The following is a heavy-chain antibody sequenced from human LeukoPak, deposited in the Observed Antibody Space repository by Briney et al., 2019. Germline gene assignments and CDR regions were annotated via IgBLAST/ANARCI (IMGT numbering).Heavy chain of an antibody. CDR1: GGTFSSYA. D-gene: IGHD6-6*01. J-gene: IGHJ4*02. CDR2: IIPIFGTA. Sequence: SVKVSCKASGGTFSSYAISWVRQAPGQGLEWMGGIIPIFGTANYAQKFQGRVTITTDESTSTAYMELRSLISDDTAVYYCARSGRGSIAAHYAYWGQGTLVTVSS. CDR3: ARSGRGSIAAHYAY. V-gene: IGHV1-69*05.